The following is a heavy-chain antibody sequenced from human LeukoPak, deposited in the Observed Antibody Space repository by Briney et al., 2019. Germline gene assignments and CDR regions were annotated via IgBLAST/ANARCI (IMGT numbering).Heavy chain of an antibody. V-gene: IGHV4-39*01. J-gene: IGHJ5*02. CDR3: ARQGYDMSWFDP. CDR2: IYFSGSN. D-gene: IGHD3-9*01. Sequence: PSETLSLTCTVSGDSISSTSHYWGWIRQPPGKGLEWIGCIYFSGSNYYNPFLKSRLTISVETSKNQFSLKLSSVTAADTAVYYCARQGYDMSWFDPWGQGTLVTVSS. CDR1: GDSISSTSHY.